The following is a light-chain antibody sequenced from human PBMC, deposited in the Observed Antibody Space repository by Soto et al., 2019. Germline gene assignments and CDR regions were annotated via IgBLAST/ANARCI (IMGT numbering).Light chain of an antibody. J-gene: IGKJ1*01. Sequence: DIQMTQSPSTLSASVGDRVTITCRASQSISSYLAWYQKNPGKAPKVLIWNASSLQRGVPSRFSGSGSGTEFTRTISSLQPDDFATYYRQQYNRFSTWTFGQGNKVDIK. V-gene: IGKV1-5*01. CDR1: QSISSY. CDR3: QQYNRFSTWT. CDR2: NAS.